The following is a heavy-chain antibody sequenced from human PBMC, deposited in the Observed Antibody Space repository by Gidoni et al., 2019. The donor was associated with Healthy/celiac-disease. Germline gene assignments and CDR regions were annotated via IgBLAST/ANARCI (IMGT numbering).Heavy chain of an antibody. V-gene: IGHV4-34*01. CDR1: GGSFSGSY. J-gene: IGHJ4*02. D-gene: IGHD1-20*01. Sequence: QVQLQQWGAGLLKPSETLSLTCAVYGGSFSGSYWSWIRQPPGKGLQWIGEINHSGSTNYNPSLKSRVTISVDTSKNQFSLKLSSVTAADTAVYYCARAADNYYFDYWGQGTLVTVSS. CDR3: ARAADNYYFDY. CDR2: INHSGST.